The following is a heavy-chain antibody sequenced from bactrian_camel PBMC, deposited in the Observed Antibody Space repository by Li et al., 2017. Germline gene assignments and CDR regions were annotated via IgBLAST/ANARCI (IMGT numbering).Heavy chain of an antibody. V-gene: IGHV3S1*01. CDR2: ISASGATT. J-gene: IGHJ4*01. D-gene: IGHD3*01. Sequence: HVQLVESGGGSVQTGGSLRLSCAASGKTGHLSSLGWFRQAPGKGLEWVAGISASGATTSYGDSVKGRFTISRDNAKDTLYLQMNSLKIEDTAVYYCALGSSRQATMIARGKGTQVTVSS. CDR1: GKTGHLSS.